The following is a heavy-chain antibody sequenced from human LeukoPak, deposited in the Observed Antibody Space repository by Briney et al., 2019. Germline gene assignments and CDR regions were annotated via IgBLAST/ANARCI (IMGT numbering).Heavy chain of an antibody. CDR2: IGAGGGTT. J-gene: IGHJ4*02. Sequence: PGGSLRLSCAASGFTFSRYAMSWVRQAPGKGLEWVSAIGAGGGTTFYADSVKGRFTISRDNSKSTLYLQMDSLRAEDTAVYYCAKDGTSGTWDSWGQGTLVTVSS. V-gene: IGHV3-23*01. CDR1: GFTFSRYA. CDR3: AKDGTSGTWDS. D-gene: IGHD1-1*01.